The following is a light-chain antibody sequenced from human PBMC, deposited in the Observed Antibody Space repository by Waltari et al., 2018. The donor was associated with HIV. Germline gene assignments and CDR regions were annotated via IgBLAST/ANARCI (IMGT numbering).Light chain of an antibody. V-gene: IGKV4-1*01. CDR3: QQCYSTPWT. CDR1: QSLLLNFNNKTF. J-gene: IGKJ1*01. CDR2: WAS. Sequence: DIEMTQSPASLAVSLGERATTNCKPNQSLLLNFNNKTFLTWYQQKPGQSPKWLLYWASTRESGVPDRVSGSGSGTDFNLTISSLQAEDVATYYCQQCYSTPWTFGRGTKVEI.